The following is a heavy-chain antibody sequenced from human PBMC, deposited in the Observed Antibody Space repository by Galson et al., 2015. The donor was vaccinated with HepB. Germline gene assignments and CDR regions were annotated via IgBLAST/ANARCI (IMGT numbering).Heavy chain of an antibody. J-gene: IGHJ1*01. CDR3: AREATYSSGWNEYFQH. D-gene: IGHD6-19*01. Sequence: SLRLSCAASGFTFDDYGMSWVRQAPGKGLEWVSGINWNGGSTGYADSVKGRFTISRDNAKNSLYLQMNSLRAEDTALYYCAREATYSSGWNEYFQHWGQGTLVTVSS. V-gene: IGHV3-20*04. CDR1: GFTFDDYG. CDR2: INWNGGST.